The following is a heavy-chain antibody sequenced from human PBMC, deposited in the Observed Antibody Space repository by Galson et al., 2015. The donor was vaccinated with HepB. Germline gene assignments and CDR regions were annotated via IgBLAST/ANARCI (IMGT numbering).Heavy chain of an antibody. CDR2: MYISGSP. J-gene: IGHJ3*02. D-gene: IGHD3-22*01. CDR1: GGSISNYY. CDR3: ARVGGYSLSAFDI. V-gene: IGHV4-4*07. Sequence: ETLSLTCTVSGGSISNYYWSWIRQPAGKGLEWIGHMYISGSPDYNPSLRSRLTMSVDTSKNQFSLRLISVTAADTAVYYCARVGGYSLSAFDIWGQGTMVTVSS.